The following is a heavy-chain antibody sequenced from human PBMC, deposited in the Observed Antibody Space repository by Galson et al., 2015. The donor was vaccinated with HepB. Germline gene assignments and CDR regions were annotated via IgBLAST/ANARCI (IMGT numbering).Heavy chain of an antibody. CDR2: IYHSGST. Sequence: ISSGYYWGWIRQLPGKGLEWIGSIYHSGSTYYNPSLKSRVTISVDTSKNQFSLKLSSVTAADTAVYYCARVAAVTGDGVDYWGQGTLVTVSS. CDR3: ARVAAVTGDGVDY. D-gene: IGHD7-27*01. CDR1: ISSGYY. V-gene: IGHV4-38-2*02. J-gene: IGHJ4*02.